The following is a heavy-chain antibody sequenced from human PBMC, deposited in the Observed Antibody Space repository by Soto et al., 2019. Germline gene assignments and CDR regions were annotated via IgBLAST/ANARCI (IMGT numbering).Heavy chain of an antibody. CDR1: GGSFSGYY. V-gene: IGHV4-34*01. Sequence: PSETLSLTCAVYGGSFSGYYWSWIRQPPGKGLEWIGEINHSGSTNCNPSLKSRVTISVDTSKNQFSLKLSSVTAADTAVYYCARGLITGSHYSGGWYYFDSWGQGTQVTVSS. J-gene: IGHJ4*02. D-gene: IGHD6-19*01. CDR2: INHSGST. CDR3: ARGLITGSHYSGGWYYFDS.